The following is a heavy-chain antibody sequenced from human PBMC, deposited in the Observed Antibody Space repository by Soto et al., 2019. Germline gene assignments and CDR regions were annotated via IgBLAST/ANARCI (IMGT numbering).Heavy chain of an antibody. D-gene: IGHD6-13*01. CDR2: ISYDGSNK. Sequence: QVQLVESGGGVVQPGRSLRLSCAASGFTFSSYGMHWDRQAPGKGLEWVAVISYDGSNKYYADSVKGRFTISRDNSKNTLYLQMNSLRAEDTAMYYCAKDWGQQLAQYYFDYWGQGTLVTVSS. V-gene: IGHV3-30*18. CDR3: AKDWGQQLAQYYFDY. J-gene: IGHJ4*02. CDR1: GFTFSSYG.